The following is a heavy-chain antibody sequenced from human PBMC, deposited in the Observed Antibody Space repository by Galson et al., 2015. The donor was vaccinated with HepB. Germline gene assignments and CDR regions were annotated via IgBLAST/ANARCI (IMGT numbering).Heavy chain of an antibody. CDR1: GFTFDDYA. D-gene: IGHD3-10*01. J-gene: IGHJ4*02. CDR3: AKGDYYGSGSYYFDY. CDR2: ISWNSGSI. V-gene: IGHV3-9*01. Sequence: SLRLSCAASGFTFDDYAMHWVRRAPGKGLEWVSGISWNSGSIGYADSVKGRFTISRDNAKNSLYLQMNSLRAEDTALYYCAKGDYYGSGSYYFDYWGQGTLVTVSS.